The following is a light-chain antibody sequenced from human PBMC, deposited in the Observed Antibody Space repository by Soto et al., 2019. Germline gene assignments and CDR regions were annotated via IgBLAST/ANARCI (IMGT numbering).Light chain of an antibody. V-gene: IGLV2-14*01. J-gene: IGLJ2*01. CDR2: EVS. Sequence: QSALTQPASVSGSPGQSITISCTGTSSDVGGYNYVSWYQQHPGKAPKLMIYEVSNRPSGVSNRVSDSKSGNTASLTISGLQAEDEADYYCSSYTSSSTLVVFGGGTKLTVL. CDR1: SSDVGGYNY. CDR3: SSYTSSSTLVV.